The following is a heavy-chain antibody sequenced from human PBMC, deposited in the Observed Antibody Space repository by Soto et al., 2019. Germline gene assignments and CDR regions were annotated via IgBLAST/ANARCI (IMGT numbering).Heavy chain of an antibody. CDR1: GGSVSSGSYY. CDR3: ARESSGWDAGGYYYYGMDV. CDR2: IYYSGST. J-gene: IGHJ6*02. D-gene: IGHD6-19*01. Sequence: QVQLQESGPGLVKPSETLSLTCTVSGGSVSSGSYYWSWIRQPPGKGLEWIGYIYYSGSTNYNPSLKSRVTISVDTSKNQFSLKLSSVTAADTAVYYCARESSGWDAGGYYYYGMDVWGQGTTVTVSS. V-gene: IGHV4-61*01.